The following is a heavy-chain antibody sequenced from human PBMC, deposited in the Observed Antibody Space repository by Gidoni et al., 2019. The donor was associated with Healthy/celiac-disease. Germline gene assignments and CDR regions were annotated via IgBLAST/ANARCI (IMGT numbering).Heavy chain of an antibody. CDR1: GGTFSSYA. Sequence: QVQLVQSGAEVKKPGSSVKVSCKASGGTFSSYAISWVRQAPGQGLEWMGGIIPIFGTANYAQKFQGRVTITADKSTSTAYMELSSLRSEDTAVYYCASKAGGAGQLYNWFDPWGQGTLVTVSS. D-gene: IGHD3-16*01. CDR2: IIPIFGTA. J-gene: IGHJ5*02. CDR3: ASKAGGAGQLYNWFDP. V-gene: IGHV1-69*06.